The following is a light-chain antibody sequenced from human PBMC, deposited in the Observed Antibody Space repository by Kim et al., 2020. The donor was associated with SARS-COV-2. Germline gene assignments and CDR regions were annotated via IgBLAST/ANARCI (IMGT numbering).Light chain of an antibody. J-gene: IGLJ2*01. Sequence: QSITIFCTGTKSDVGGYNFVAWYQQHPGNAPTLMIYAVSNRPSGVSNRYSGSKSGNTASLTISGLQAEDEADYYCSSYTGGTTLVVFGGGTQLTVL. CDR3: SSYTGGTTLVV. CDR1: KSDVGGYNF. V-gene: IGLV2-14*03. CDR2: AVS.